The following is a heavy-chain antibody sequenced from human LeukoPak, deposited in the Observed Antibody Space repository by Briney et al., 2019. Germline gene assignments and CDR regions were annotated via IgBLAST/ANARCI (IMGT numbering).Heavy chain of an antibody. Sequence: GGSLRLSCAASGFTFNNYAMSWVRQAPGKGLEWVAFIRYDGSDKYYADSVKGRFTVSRDNSKNMVYLQMNSLRAEDTAVYYCAKKYSSGRRPYDYYMDVWGKGATVIVSS. CDR2: IRYDGSDK. CDR3: AKKYSSGRRPYDYYMDV. CDR1: GFTFNNYA. J-gene: IGHJ6*03. V-gene: IGHV3-30*02. D-gene: IGHD6-19*01.